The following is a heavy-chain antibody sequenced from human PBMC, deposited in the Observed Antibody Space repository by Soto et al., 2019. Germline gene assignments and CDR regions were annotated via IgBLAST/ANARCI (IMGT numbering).Heavy chain of an antibody. Sequence: PGGSLRLSCAASGFTFSSYAMHWVRQAPGKGLEWVSAIRDNGNNTYYADYVKGRFTISRDNSKNTLYLQMNSPRAEDTAVYYCAKAFRYFDWTHFDYWGHGTLVTVSS. CDR2: IRDNGNNT. D-gene: IGHD3-9*01. CDR1: GFTFSSYA. J-gene: IGHJ4*01. CDR3: AKAFRYFDWTHFDY. V-gene: IGHV3-30*04.